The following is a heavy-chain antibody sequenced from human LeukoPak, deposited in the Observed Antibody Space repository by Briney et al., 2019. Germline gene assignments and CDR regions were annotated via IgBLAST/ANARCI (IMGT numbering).Heavy chain of an antibody. J-gene: IGHJ4*02. V-gene: IGHV3-15*07. D-gene: IGHD3-10*01. CDR2: IKSKTDGGTI. Sequence: GGSLRLSCAASGFTFSKAWMNWVRQAQGKGLEWVGRIKSKTDGGTIDHAAPVKGRFTISREDSKNMMYLQMNSLKTEDTAVYYCSTDYYGSGRPGFGYWGQGSLVTVSS. CDR3: STDYYGSGRPGFGY. CDR1: GFTFSKAW.